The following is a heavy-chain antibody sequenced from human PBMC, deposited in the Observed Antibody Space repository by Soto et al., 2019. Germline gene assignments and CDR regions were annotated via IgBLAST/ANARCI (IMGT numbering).Heavy chain of an antibody. D-gene: IGHD3-3*01. Sequence: ASVKVSCKASGGTFSSYAISWVRQAPGQGLEWMGGIIPIFGTANYAQKFQGRVTITADESTSTAYMELSSLRSEDTAVYYCARGSMIFGVVHNWFDTWGQGTLVTVSS. J-gene: IGHJ5*02. CDR2: IIPIFGTA. CDR1: GGTFSSYA. V-gene: IGHV1-69*13. CDR3: ARGSMIFGVVHNWFDT.